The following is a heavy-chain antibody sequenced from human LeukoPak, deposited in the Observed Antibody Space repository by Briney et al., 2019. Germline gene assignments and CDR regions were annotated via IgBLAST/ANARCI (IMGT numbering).Heavy chain of an antibody. J-gene: IGHJ4*02. CDR1: GYSITSSSW. V-gene: IGHV4-28*01. Sequence: PSETLSLTCAVSGYSITSSSWWGWIRQPPGKGLEWIGYIYHSGTTCYNPSLQSRVTMSVDTSKNQFSLKLSSVTAVDTAVYYCARKENVYYYFDYWGQGTLVTVSS. CDR2: IYHSGTT. D-gene: IGHD3-10*01. CDR3: ARKENVYYYFDY.